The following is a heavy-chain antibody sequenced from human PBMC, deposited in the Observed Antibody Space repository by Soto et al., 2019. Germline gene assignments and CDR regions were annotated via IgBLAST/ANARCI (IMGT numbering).Heavy chain of an antibody. Sequence: QVQLVQSGAEVKKPGASVKVSCKASGYTFTSYDINWVRQATGQGLEWMGWMNPNSGNTGYAQKFQGRGTMTRNTSISTAYMELGRMRSEDTAVYYCARGTPLLIVLMVYAHYGMAVWGQGTTVTVSS. V-gene: IGHV1-8*01. CDR3: ARGTPLLIVLMVYAHYGMAV. CDR1: GYTFTSYD. J-gene: IGHJ6*02. CDR2: MNPNSGNT. D-gene: IGHD2-8*01.